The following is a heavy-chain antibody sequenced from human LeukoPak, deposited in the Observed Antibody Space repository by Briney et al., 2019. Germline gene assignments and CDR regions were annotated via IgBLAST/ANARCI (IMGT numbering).Heavy chain of an antibody. CDR2: IHPDGSIT. J-gene: IGHJ5*02. V-gene: IGHV3-74*03. Sequence: PGGSLRLSCVGSGFTISNYWMHWVRQAPGTGLVWVSRIHPDGSITTYSDSVKGRFTISRDNAKNTLYLQMNSLRAEDTAVYYCAPQQTYSPYNWFDPWGQGTLVTVSS. CDR3: APQQTYSPYNWFDP. CDR1: GFTISNYW. D-gene: IGHD5-12*01.